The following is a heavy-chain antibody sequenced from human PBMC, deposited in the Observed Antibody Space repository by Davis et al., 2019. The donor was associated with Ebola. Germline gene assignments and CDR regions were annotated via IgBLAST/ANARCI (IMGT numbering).Heavy chain of an antibody. CDR3: AREGGRYYDSSGYVFDI. D-gene: IGHD3-22*01. V-gene: IGHV1-46*01. Sequence: ASVKVSCKASGYRFTSYYMHWVRQAPGQGLEWMGIINPITGGTSYAQNFQVRVNMTRDTSTSTVNRELSSLRSEDTAVYYWAREGGRYYDSSGYVFDIWGQGPMVKVSS. CDR2: INPITGGT. CDR1: GYRFTSYY. J-gene: IGHJ3*02.